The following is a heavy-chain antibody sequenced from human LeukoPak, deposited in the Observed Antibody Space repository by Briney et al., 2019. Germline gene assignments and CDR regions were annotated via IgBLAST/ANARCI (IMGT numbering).Heavy chain of an antibody. V-gene: IGHV1-2*02. D-gene: IGHD2-15*01. J-gene: IGHJ4*02. CDR1: GYTFTAYY. CDR2: INPSSGDT. CDR3: ARDVSAGGRVFDY. Sequence: ASVKVSCKASGYTFTAYYMHWMRQAPGQGPEWMGWINPSSGDTKYALNFQGRVTLTRDKSISTAYMELSRLRCDDTAVYYCARDVSAGGRVFDYWGQGTLVTVSS.